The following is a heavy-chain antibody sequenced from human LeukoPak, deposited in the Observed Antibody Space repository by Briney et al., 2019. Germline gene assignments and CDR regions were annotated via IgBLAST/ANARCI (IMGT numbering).Heavy chain of an antibody. CDR1: GGTFSSYA. V-gene: IGHV1-18*01. J-gene: IGHJ4*02. Sequence: ASVKVSCKASGGTFSSYAITWVRQAPGQGLEWMGWINPHKGNTKYAQKIQGRISMTTDTSTSTAYMELRSLRSDDTAVYYCGRDHGAIIGDEPVYWGQGTLVTVSS. CDR2: INPHKGNT. D-gene: IGHD7-27*01. CDR3: GRDHGAIIGDEPVY.